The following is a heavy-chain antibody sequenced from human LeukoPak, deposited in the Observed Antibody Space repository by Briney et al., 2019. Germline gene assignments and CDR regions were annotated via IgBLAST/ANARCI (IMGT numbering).Heavy chain of an antibody. V-gene: IGHV4-59*08. J-gene: IGHJ3*02. CDR3: ARPTHSGTSYDAFGI. CDR1: GGYISNYY. D-gene: IGHD1-26*01. CDR2: VYNDAST. Sequence: PSETLSLPCTVSGGYISNYYWTWIRHPPGKGVEWIRNVYNDASTNYNPSLKSRVTISVDTSKNQFCLKLSFVTAADTAVYYCARPTHSGTSYDAFGIWGQGTMVTVSS.